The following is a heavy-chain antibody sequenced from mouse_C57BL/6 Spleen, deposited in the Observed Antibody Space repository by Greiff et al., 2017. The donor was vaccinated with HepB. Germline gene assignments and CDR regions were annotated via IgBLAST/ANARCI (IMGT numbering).Heavy chain of an antibody. J-gene: IGHJ1*03. CDR1: GFTFSDYY. CDR2: INYDGSST. V-gene: IGHV5-16*01. D-gene: IGHD4-1*01. CDR3: ARDRTGPWYFDV. Sequence: EVMLVESEGGLVQPGSSMKLSCTASGFTFSDYYMAWVRQVPEKGLEWVANINYDGSSTYYLDSLKSRFIISGDNAKNILYLQMSSLKSEDSATYYCARDRTGPWYFDVWGTGTTVTVSS.